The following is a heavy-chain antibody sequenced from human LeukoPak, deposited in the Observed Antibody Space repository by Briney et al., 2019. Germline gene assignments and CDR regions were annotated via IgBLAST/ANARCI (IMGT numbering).Heavy chain of an antibody. CDR3: ARGGGYYPIDY. CDR2: LYSDGRT. V-gene: IGHV3-53*01. Sequence: GGSLRLSCAASGFTFNSNYMNWVRQAPGKGLEWVSVLYSDGRTYYADSVKARFTISRDTSKNTLYLQVNSLRAEDTAIYYCARGGGYYPIDYWGQGTLVTVSS. CDR1: GFTFNSNY. D-gene: IGHD1-26*01. J-gene: IGHJ4*02.